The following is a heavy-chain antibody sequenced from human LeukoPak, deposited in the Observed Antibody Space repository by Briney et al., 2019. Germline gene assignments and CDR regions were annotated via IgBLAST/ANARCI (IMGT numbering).Heavy chain of an antibody. CDR1: GGSFSGYY. D-gene: IGHD3-3*01. CDR3: AREKHITIFGVVNRGYWFDP. Sequence: SETLPLTCAVYGGSFSGYYWSWIRQPPGKGLEWIGEINHSGSTNYNPSLKSRVTISVDTSKNQFSLKLSSVTAADTAVYYCAREKHITIFGVVNRGYWFDPWGQGTLVTVSS. J-gene: IGHJ5*02. CDR2: INHSGST. V-gene: IGHV4-34*01.